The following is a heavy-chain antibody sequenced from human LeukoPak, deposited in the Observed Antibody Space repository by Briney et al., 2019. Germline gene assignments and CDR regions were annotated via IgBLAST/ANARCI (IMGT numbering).Heavy chain of an antibody. V-gene: IGHV4-59*01. CDR2: IYYSGST. J-gene: IGHJ4*02. CDR3: ARAYTSWSFDY. Sequence: SETLSLTCTVSGVSISSYYWSWIRQPPGKGLEWVGYIYYSGSTNYNPSLKSPVTISVDTSKNQVSLKLSSVTAADTAVYYCARAYTSWSFDYWGQGTLVTVSS. D-gene: IGHD2-2*02. CDR1: GVSISSYY.